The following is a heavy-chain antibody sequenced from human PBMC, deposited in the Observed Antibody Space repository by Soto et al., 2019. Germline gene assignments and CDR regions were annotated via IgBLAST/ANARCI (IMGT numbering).Heavy chain of an antibody. V-gene: IGHV3-21*01. CDR1: GFAFSNYG. CDR2: ISKSDYT. CDR3: AREDSIVIPAVSGF. Sequence: GGSLRLSCTVSGFAFSNYGINWVRQAPGKGLEWVSSISKSDYTYYSDSVKGRLTISRDNAKNSVSLQMNTLRVEDTAVYYCAREDSIVIPAVSGFWGQGTLVTVSS. D-gene: IGHD2-2*01. J-gene: IGHJ4*02.